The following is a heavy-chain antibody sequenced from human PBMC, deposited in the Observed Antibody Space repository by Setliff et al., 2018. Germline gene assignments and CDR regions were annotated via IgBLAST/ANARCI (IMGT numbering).Heavy chain of an antibody. J-gene: IGHJ4*02. Sequence: PSETLSLTCTASGGSISSGSNYWSWIRQPAGRGLEWIGHIDPSGNTNYHPSLKSRVTISGDTSKNQFSLKLTSVTAADTAVYFCARSLGSGSYYNSRPFYSDYWGQGTLVTVSS. CDR3: ARSLGSGSYYNSRPFYSDY. CDR2: IDPSGNT. CDR1: GGSISSGSNY. V-gene: IGHV4-61*09. D-gene: IGHD3-10*01.